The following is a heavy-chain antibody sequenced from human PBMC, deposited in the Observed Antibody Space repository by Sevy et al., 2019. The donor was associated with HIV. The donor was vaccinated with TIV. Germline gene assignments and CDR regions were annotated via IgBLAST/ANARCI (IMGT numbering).Heavy chain of an antibody. D-gene: IGHD3-3*01. CDR2: IYSGGST. CDR1: GFTVSSNY. Sequence: GGSLRLSCAASGFTVSSNYMSWVRQAPGKGLEWDSVIYSGGSTYYADSVKGRFTIAKNNSKNTLYLQMNSLRAEDTAVYYWARRSGYYYYGMDVWGQGTTVTVSS. CDR3: ARRSGYYYYGMDV. V-gene: IGHV3-53*01. J-gene: IGHJ6*02.